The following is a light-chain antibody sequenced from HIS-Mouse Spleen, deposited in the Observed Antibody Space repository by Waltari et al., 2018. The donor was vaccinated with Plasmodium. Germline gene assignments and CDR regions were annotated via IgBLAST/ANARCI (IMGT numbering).Light chain of an antibody. CDR2: GAS. CDR1: QSVSSN. Sequence: EIVMTQSPATLSVSPGERATLSCRASQSVSSNLAWYQQKPGQARRLLIYGASTKATGIPARLSGSGSGTKFTLTISSLQSEDFAVYYYQQYNNWSFTFGPGTKVDSK. J-gene: IGKJ3*01. V-gene: IGKV3-15*01. CDR3: QQYNNWSFT.